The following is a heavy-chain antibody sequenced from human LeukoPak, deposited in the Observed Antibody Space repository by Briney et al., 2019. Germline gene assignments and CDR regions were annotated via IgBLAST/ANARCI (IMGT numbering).Heavy chain of an antibody. CDR1: GGSISSYY. J-gene: IGHJ3*02. V-gene: IGHV4-59*01. Sequence: SETLSLTCTDSGGSISSYYWSWIRQPPGKGLEWIGYIYYSGSTNYNPSLKSRVTISVDTSKNQFSLKLSSVTAADTAVYYCASLRDYSSAFDIWGQGTMVTVSS. CDR2: IYYSGST. CDR3: ASLRDYSSAFDI. D-gene: IGHD2-21*01.